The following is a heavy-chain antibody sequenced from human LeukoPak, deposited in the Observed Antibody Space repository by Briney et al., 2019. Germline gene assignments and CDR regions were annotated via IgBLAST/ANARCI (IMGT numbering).Heavy chain of an antibody. CDR1: GLTFSRFG. D-gene: IGHD3-10*01. CDR3: AKYGSGSYYQYFFDY. CDR2: VSGSGAGT. J-gene: IGHJ4*02. V-gene: IGHV3-23*01. Sequence: GGSLRLSCAASGLTFSRFGMSWVRQAPGKGLEWVSGVSGSGAGTYYADSVRGRFTISRDNSKNTLYLQMNSLRAEDTAVYYCAKYGSGSYYQYFFDYWGQGTLVTVSS.